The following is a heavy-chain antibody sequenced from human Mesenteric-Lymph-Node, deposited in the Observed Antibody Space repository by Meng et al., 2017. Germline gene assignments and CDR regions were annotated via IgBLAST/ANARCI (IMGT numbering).Heavy chain of an antibody. CDR1: DGSIRNSY. J-gene: IGHJ2*01. V-gene: IGHV4-59*01. CDR3: ARGDWYLDL. CDR2: IHYTKMT. Sequence: SETLSLTCTVSDGSIRNSYWTWIRQSPGKGLEWLGYIHYTKMTSSNPSLESRLTISLDTSKTQFPLRLTSVTAADTAVYYCARGDWYLDLWGRGTLVTVSS.